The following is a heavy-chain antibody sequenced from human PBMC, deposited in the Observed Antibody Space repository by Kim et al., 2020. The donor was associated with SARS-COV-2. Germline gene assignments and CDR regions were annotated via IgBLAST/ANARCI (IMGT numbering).Heavy chain of an antibody. CDR3: ARGRITIFGVVTEFDY. V-gene: IGHV4-31*02. Sequence: SRKSRVTISLDTSKNQYALKLSSVTAAETAVYYCARGRITIFGVVTEFDYWGQGTLVTVSS. J-gene: IGHJ4*02. D-gene: IGHD3-3*01.